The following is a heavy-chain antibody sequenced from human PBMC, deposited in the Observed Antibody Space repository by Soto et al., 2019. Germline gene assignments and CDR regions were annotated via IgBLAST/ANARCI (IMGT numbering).Heavy chain of an antibody. CDR2: ISYDGSNK. CDR1: GFTFSSYG. CDR3: AKKAAGSIFGVVMEWLDP. Sequence: PGGSLRLSCAASGFTFSSYGMHWVRQAPGKGLEWVAVISYDGSNKYYADSVKGRFTISRDNSKNTLYLQMNSLRAEDTAVYYCAKKAAGSIFGVVMEWLDPWGQGTLVTVSS. V-gene: IGHV3-30*18. D-gene: IGHD3-3*01. J-gene: IGHJ5*02.